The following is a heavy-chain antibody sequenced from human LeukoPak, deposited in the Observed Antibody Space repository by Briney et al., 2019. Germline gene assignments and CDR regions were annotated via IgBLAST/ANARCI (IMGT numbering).Heavy chain of an antibody. V-gene: IGHV1-2*02. CDR3: ARGGIAARLYYYYMDV. D-gene: IGHD6-6*01. J-gene: IGHJ6*03. CDR1: GYTFTGYY. Sequence: ASVTVSCKASGYTFTGYYMHWVRQAPGQGLEWMGWTNPNSGGTNYAQKFQGRVTMTRDTSISTAYMELSRLRSDDTAVYYCARGGIAARLYYYYMDVWGKGTTVTVSS. CDR2: TNPNSGGT.